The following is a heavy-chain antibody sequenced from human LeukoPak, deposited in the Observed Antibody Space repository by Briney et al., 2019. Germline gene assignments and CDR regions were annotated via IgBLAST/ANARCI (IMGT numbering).Heavy chain of an antibody. J-gene: IGHJ6*03. CDR3: GRAGFGTAYNRFYYYMDV. D-gene: IGHD3-16*01. V-gene: IGHV4-38-2*01. CDR2: IFHSGIA. CDR1: NYPITSDYY. Sequence: SETLSLACAVSNYPITSDYYWVWIRQPPGQGLEWIGQIFHSGIAHYNPSLKSRVTMSVDTSRSQFSVNLNSVTAADTAVYYCGRAGFGTAYNRFYYYMDVWGKGTTVTVSS.